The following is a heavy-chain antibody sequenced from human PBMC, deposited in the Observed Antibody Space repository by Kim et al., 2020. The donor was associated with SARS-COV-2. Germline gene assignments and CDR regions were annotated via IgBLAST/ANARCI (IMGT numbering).Heavy chain of an antibody. Sequence: ASVKVSCKVSGYTLTELSMHWVRQAPGQGLEWMGGFDPEGGETIYAQKFQGRVTMTGDTSIDTAYMELSSLRTEDTAVYYCATFPNIYGYPRVWDYWGQEALGTVSS. CDR2: FDPEGGET. CDR3: ATFPNIYGYPRVWDY. J-gene: IGHJ4*02. D-gene: IGHD5-18*01. V-gene: IGHV1-24*01. CDR1: GYTLTELS.